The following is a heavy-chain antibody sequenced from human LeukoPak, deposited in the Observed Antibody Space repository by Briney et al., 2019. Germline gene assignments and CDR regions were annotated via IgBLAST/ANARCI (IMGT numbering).Heavy chain of an antibody. V-gene: IGHV4-59*01. CDR1: GGSIGSYY. CDR3: ARDPDGDGAFDP. D-gene: IGHD4-17*01. CDR2: IYYSGST. J-gene: IGHJ5*02. Sequence: SETLSLTCTVSGGSIGSYYWSWIRQPPGKGLEWIGYIYYSGSTNYNPSLKSRVTISVDTSKNQFSLKLSSVTAADTAVYYCARDPDGDGAFDPWGQGTLVTVSS.